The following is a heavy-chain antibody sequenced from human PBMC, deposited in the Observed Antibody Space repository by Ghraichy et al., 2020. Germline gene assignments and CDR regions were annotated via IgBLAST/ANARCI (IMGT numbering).Heavy chain of an antibody. CDR3: ARGNPTMNDYFDS. D-gene: IGHD1-1*01. CDR1: GGSFSGYY. CDR2: ISHSGST. V-gene: IGHV4-34*01. Sequence: SETLSLTCAVYGGSFSGYYWHWIRQPPGKRLEWIGEISHSGSTDYNPSLKSRVTISVDTSKKEFSLRLNAVTAADTAVYYCARGNPTMNDYFDSSGQGTLVTVSS. J-gene: IGHJ4*02.